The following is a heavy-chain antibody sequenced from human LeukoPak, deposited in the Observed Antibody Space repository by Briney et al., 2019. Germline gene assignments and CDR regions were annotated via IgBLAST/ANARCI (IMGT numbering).Heavy chain of an antibody. Sequence: GKSLRLSCAASGFTSSGYPIHWVRQAPGKGLEWVAVISYDGSNKYYADSVKGRFTISRDNSKNTLYLQMNSLRAEDTAVYYCARDQYDTWSRRGNFDSWGQGTLVIVSS. CDR3: ARDQYDTWSRRGNFDS. CDR2: ISYDGSNK. CDR1: GFTSSGYP. J-gene: IGHJ4*02. D-gene: IGHD3-3*01. V-gene: IGHV3-30-3*01.